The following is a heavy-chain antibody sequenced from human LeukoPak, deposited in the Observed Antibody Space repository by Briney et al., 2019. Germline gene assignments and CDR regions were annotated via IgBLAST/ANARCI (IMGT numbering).Heavy chain of an antibody. D-gene: IGHD3-10*01. CDR3: ARRSRGVGSGSYVY. Sequence: PGGSLRLSCAASGFTFSSYGMNWVRQAPGKGLEWVSGISGSGGNTYYADSVKGRFTISRDNSKNTLYLQMNSLRAEDTAVYYCARRSRGVGSGSYVYWGQGTLVTVSS. CDR2: ISGSGGNT. J-gene: IGHJ4*02. CDR1: GFTFSSYG. V-gene: IGHV3-23*01.